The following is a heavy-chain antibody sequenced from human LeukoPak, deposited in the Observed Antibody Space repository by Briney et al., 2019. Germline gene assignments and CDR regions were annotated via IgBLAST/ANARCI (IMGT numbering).Heavy chain of an antibody. CDR2: IYHSGTT. Sequence: HPSETLSLTCSVSGYSISDGYYWGWIRQPPGKGLEWIGSIYHSGTTYYNPSLESRVTISLDTSKTQFSLKLSSVTAADTAVYYCARVPTGYSYGFSFFDYWGQGTLVTVSS. J-gene: IGHJ4*02. CDR1: GYSISDGYY. V-gene: IGHV4-38-2*02. CDR3: ARVPTGYSYGFSFFDY. D-gene: IGHD5-18*01.